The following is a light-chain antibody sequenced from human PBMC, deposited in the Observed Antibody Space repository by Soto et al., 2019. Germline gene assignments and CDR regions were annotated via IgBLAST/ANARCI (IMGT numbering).Light chain of an antibody. V-gene: IGKV3-20*01. CDR1: QSVSSY. CDR2: SVS. J-gene: IGKJ1*01. CDR3: QRYGG. Sequence: DIVMTDTPLSSPVTLGQPAPISCRASQSVSSYLAWYQQKPGQTPRLLIYSVSSRATGIPDRFSGSGSGTDFTLTISRLEPEDFAVYYCQRYGGFGQGTKVDIK.